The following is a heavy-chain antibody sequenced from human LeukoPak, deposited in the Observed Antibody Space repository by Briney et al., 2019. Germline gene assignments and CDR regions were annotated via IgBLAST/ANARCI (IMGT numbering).Heavy chain of an antibody. CDR1: GFTFSSYS. J-gene: IGHJ4*02. CDR2: ISSSSSYI. D-gene: IGHD5-18*01. CDR3: ARDTPLGYSYGTYFDY. Sequence: KPGGSLRLSCAASGFTFSSYSMNWVSQAPGKGLEWVSSISSSSSYIYYADSVKGRFTISRDNAKNSLYLQMNSLRAEDTAVYYCARDTPLGYSYGTYFDYWGQGTLVTVSS. V-gene: IGHV3-21*01.